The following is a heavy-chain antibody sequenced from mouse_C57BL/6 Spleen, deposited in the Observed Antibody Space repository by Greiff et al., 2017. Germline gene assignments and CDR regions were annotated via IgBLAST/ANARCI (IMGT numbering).Heavy chain of an antibody. CDR3: AREKDGLLDYYFDY. Sequence: EVQLQQSVAELVRPGASVMLSCTASGFNIQNTYMHWVKQRPEQGLEWIGRIDPANGNTKYAPKFQGKATITAATSSTTAYLQLSSLTSEDTAIYYCAREKDGLLDYYFDYWGQGTTLTVSS. D-gene: IGHD2-10*01. CDR1: GFNIQNTY. CDR2: IDPANGNT. V-gene: IGHV14-3*01. J-gene: IGHJ2*01.